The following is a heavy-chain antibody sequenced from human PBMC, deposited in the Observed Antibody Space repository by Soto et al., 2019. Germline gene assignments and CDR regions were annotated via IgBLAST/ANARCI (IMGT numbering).Heavy chain of an antibody. CDR2: ISGSGDST. CDR1: GFTFSSYA. J-gene: IGHJ4*02. CDR3: ARRGSGSYYDY. D-gene: IGHD1-26*01. Sequence: EVQLLESGGGLVQPGGSLRLSCAASGFTFSSYAMRWVRQAPGKGLEWVSAISGSGDSTYYAESVKGRFTVSRDTSKNTLYLQMNSLRAEDTAVYYCARRGSGSYYDYWGQGTLVTVSS. V-gene: IGHV3-23*01.